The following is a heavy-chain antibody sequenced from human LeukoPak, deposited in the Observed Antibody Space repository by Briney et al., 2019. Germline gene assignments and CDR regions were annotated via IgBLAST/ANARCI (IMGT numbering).Heavy chain of an antibody. CDR2: ISYDGSNK. V-gene: IGHV3-30*04. D-gene: IGHD3-9*01. CDR3: GYDILTGGPSWFDP. J-gene: IGHJ5*02. CDR1: GFTFSSYA. Sequence: PGGSLRLSCAASGFTFSSYAMHWVRQAPGKGLEWVAVISYDGSNKYYADSVKGRLTISRDNSKNTLYLQMNSLRAEDTAVYYCGYDILTGGPSWFDPWGQGTLVTVSS.